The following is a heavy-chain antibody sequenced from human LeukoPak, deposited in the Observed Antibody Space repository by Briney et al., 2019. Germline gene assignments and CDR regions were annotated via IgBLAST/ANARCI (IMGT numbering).Heavy chain of an antibody. CDR2: FDPEDGET. Sequence: ASVKVSCKVSGYTLTELSMHWVRQAPGKGLEWMGGFDPEDGETIYAQKFQGRVTMTEDTSTDTAYMELSSLRSEDTAVYYCATALLRWNYVYPHYFDYWGQGTLVTVSS. V-gene: IGHV1-24*01. CDR1: GYTLTELS. J-gene: IGHJ4*02. CDR3: ATALLRWNYVYPHYFDY. D-gene: IGHD1-7*01.